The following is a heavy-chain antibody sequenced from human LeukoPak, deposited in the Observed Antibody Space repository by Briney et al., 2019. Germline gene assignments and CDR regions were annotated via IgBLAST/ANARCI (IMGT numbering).Heavy chain of an antibody. V-gene: IGHV4-39*01. D-gene: IGHD3-3*01. CDR3: ASRGTYDSWSGYSDY. CDR2: IYYSGST. J-gene: IGHJ4*02. Sequence: PSETLSLTCTVSGGSISSSSYYWGWIRQPPGKGLEWIGSIYYSGSTYYNPSLKSRVTISVDTSKNQFSLKLSSVTAADTAVYYCASRGTYDSWSGYSDYWGQGTLVTVSS. CDR1: GGSISSSSYY.